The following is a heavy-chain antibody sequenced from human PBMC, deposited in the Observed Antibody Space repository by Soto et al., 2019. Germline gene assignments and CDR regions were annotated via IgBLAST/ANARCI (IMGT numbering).Heavy chain of an antibody. J-gene: IGHJ3*02. CDR3: AKDFSRIICDVRPHAFDI. D-gene: IGHD3-3*01. Sequence: EVQLLESGGGLVQPGGSLRLSCAASGFTFSSYAMSWVRQAPGKGLEWVSAISGSGGSTYYADSVKGRFTISRDNSKNTLYLQMNSLRAEDTAVYYCAKDFSRIICDVRPHAFDIWGQGTMVTVSS. V-gene: IGHV3-23*01. CDR2: ISGSGGST. CDR1: GFTFSSYA.